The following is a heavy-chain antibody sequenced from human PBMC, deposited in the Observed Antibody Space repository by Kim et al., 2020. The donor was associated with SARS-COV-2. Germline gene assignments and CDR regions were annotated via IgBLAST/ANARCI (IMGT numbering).Heavy chain of an antibody. Sequence: TIYAQKFLGRVTMTRDTSTDTVYMELTSLRSEDTAVYYCVRELPFTFLFDHWGQGTLVTVSS. D-gene: IGHD3-10*01. V-gene: IGHV1-46*01. CDR2: T. CDR3: VRELPFTFLFDH. J-gene: IGHJ4*02.